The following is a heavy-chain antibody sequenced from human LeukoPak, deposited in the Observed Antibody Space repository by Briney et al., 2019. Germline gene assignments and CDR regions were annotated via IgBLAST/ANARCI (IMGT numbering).Heavy chain of an antibody. Sequence: GGSLRLSCAASGFTFSNYAMNWVRQAPGKGLEWVSSISGSGATTYYADSVKGRFTISRDNSKNTLYLQMNSLRADDTAVYYCAKDISGGDCPDYWGQGTLVTVSS. CDR3: AKDISGGDCPDY. V-gene: IGHV3-23*01. J-gene: IGHJ4*02. CDR1: GFTFSNYA. D-gene: IGHD2-21*02. CDR2: ISGSGATT.